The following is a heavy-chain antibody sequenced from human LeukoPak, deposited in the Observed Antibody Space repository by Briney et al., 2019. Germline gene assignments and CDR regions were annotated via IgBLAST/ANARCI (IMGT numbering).Heavy chain of an antibody. CDR3: ANTYGSGSYYKGGFDP. Sequence: ASVKVSCKASGYTFTGYYMHWVRQAPGQGLEWMGWINPNSGGTNYAQHFHGGVTMTRDTSIRKVYMELSRLRSDDTAVYSWANTYGSGSYYKGGFDPWGQGTLVTVSS. J-gene: IGHJ5*02. CDR2: INPNSGGT. V-gene: IGHV1-2*02. CDR1: GYTFTGYY. D-gene: IGHD3-10*01.